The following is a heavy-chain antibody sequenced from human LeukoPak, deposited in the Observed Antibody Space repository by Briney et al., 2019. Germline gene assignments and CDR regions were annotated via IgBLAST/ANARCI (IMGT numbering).Heavy chain of an antibody. CDR2: INGNGGST. V-gene: IGHV3-20*04. Sequence: PGGSLRLSCAASGFTFSSYEMNWVRQAPGKGLEWVSSINGNGGSTGYADSVKGRFTISRDNAKNSLYLQMNSLRAEDTAFYYCVRHDFWSGFKGGDYWGQGTLVTVSS. D-gene: IGHD3-3*01. CDR1: GFTFSSYE. J-gene: IGHJ4*02. CDR3: VRHDFWSGFKGGDY.